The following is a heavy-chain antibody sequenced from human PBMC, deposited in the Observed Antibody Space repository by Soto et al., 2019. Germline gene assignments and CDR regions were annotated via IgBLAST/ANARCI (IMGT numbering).Heavy chain of an antibody. Sequence: EVPLLESGGGLVQPGRSPRLSCAASGFTFSNYAMSWVRQAPGQGLDWVSAISGSGGTTYYADSVKGRFTISRDNSKSTVCLQKNGLRAEDAAVYYCAKFFVETGSNSGWPWSFRYWGQGTLVTVSS. D-gene: IGHD6-25*01. CDR1: GFTFSNYA. V-gene: IGHV3-23*01. CDR3: AKFFVETGSNSGWPWSFRY. CDR2: ISGSGGTT. J-gene: IGHJ4*02.